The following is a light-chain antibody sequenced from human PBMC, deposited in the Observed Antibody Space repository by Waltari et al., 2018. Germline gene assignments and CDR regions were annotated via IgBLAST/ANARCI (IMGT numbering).Light chain of an antibody. J-gene: IGLJ3*02. Sequence: QSALTQPRSVSGSPGQSVTISCTGTSYDVGGYNYVSWYQQYPGKATKVMIYDVSKRPAGVTDRFSGYKSGNTASLTISGLQAEEEADYYCCSFAGTSWVFGGGTKVTVL. CDR1: SYDVGGYNY. CDR2: DVS. V-gene: IGLV2-11*01. CDR3: CSFAGTSWV.